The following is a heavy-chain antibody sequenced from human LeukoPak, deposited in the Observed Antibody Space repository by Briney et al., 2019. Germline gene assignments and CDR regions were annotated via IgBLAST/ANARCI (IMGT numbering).Heavy chain of an antibody. D-gene: IGHD2-2*02. CDR1: GYTFTSYD. V-gene: IGHV1-8*01. CDR2: MNPNSGNT. J-gene: IGHJ6*03. CDR3: ARGYCSSTSCYSGGPYYMDV. Sequence: ASVKVSCKASGYTFTSYDINWVRQATGQGLEWMGWMNPNSGNTGYAQKFQGRVTMTRNTSISTAYMELGSLRSEDTAVYYCARGYCSSTSCYSGGPYYMDVWGKGTTVTVSS.